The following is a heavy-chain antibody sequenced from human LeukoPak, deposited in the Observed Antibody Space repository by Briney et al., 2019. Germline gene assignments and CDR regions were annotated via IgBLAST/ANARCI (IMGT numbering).Heavy chain of an antibody. V-gene: IGHV3-7*01. Sequence: GGSLRLSCAASGFTFSIYWMSWVRQAPGKGPEWVANIKQDGSEKYYVDSVKGRFTISGDNAKNSLYLQMNSLRAEDTAVYYCARALVVYDYVTGDYYYYMDVWGKGTTVTVSS. D-gene: IGHD3-16*01. CDR3: ARALVVYDYVTGDYYYYMDV. J-gene: IGHJ6*03. CDR1: GFTFSIYW. CDR2: IKQDGSEK.